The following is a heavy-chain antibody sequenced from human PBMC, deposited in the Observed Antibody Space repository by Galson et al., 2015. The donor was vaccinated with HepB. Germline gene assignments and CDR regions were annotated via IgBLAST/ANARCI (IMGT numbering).Heavy chain of an antibody. CDR1: GFTVSSSH. Sequence: SLRLSCAASGFTVSSSHMSWVRQAPGKGLEWVSVISSGGSTYYADSVKGRFTISRDNSKNTLYLQMNSLRAEDMAVYYCARDKGTTRPYYYYGMDVWGQGTTVTVSS. D-gene: IGHD6-6*01. J-gene: IGHJ6*02. CDR3: ARDKGTTRPYYYYGMDV. CDR2: ISSGGST. V-gene: IGHV3-53*01.